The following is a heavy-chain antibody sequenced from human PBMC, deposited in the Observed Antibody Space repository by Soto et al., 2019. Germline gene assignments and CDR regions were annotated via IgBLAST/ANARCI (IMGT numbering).Heavy chain of an antibody. V-gene: IGHV3-74*01. CDR2: INSDGSST. Sequence: SLRLSCAASGIIFSSYWMHWVRQAPGKGLVWVSRINSDGSSTSYADSVKGRFTISRDNAKNTLYLQMNSLRVEDTAVYYCARVNDCGGPGNGFDPWGQGTLVTVSS. CDR3: ARVNDCGGPGNGFDP. J-gene: IGHJ5*02. CDR1: GIIFSSYW. D-gene: IGHD4-17*01.